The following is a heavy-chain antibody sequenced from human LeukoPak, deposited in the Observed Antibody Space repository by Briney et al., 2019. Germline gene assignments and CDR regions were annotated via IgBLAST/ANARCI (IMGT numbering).Heavy chain of an antibody. D-gene: IGHD3-3*01. V-gene: IGHV4-34*01. Sequence: SETLSLTCAVYGGSFSGYYWSWIRQPPGKGLEWIGEINHSGSTNYNPSLKSRVTIPLDTSKNQFSLKLSSVTAADTAVYYCARNITIFGVVKSRGQGTLVTVSS. CDR3: ARNITIFGVVKS. CDR1: GGSFSGYY. CDR2: INHSGST. J-gene: IGHJ4*02.